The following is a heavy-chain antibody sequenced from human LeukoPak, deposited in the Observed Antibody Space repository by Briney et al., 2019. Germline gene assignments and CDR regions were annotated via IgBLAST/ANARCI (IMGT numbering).Heavy chain of an antibody. V-gene: IGHV3-9*01. CDR1: GFTFDDYA. CDR3: AKGLRIEVTAILPFDY. CDR2: ISRNSGSI. Sequence: GGSLRLSCAGSGFTFDDYAMHWVRQAPGKGLEWVSDISRNSGSIDYADSVKGRFTISRDNAKNSLYLQMNSLRAEDTALYYCAKGLRIEVTAILPFDYGGQGTLVTVSS. D-gene: IGHD2-21*02. J-gene: IGHJ4*02.